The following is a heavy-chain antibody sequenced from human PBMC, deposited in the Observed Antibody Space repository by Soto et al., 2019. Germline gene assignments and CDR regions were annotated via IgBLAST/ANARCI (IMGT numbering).Heavy chain of an antibody. Sequence: SETLSLTCTVSGGSISSGDYYWSWIRQPPGKGLEWIGYIYYSGSTNYNPSLKSRVTISVDTSKNQFSLKLSSVTAADTAVYYCARAPPLGGVLWFGEYGDGMDVWGQGTTVTVSS. J-gene: IGHJ6*02. V-gene: IGHV4-61*08. D-gene: IGHD3-10*01. CDR2: IYYSGST. CDR1: GGSISSGDYY. CDR3: ARAPPLGGVLWFGEYGDGMDV.